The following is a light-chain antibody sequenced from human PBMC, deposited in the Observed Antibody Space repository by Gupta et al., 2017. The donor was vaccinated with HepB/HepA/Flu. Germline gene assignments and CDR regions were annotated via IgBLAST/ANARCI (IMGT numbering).Light chain of an antibody. J-gene: IGKJ4*01. CDR2: GAS. CDR3: QQYNNWPQLT. V-gene: IGKV3-15*01. CDR1: QSVNSN. Sequence: EILMTQSPATLSVSPGERATLSCRASQSVNSNLAWYQQKPGQAPRLLIYGASTRATGIPARFSGSGSGTEFTLTISSLQSEDFALYYCQQYNNWPQLTFGGGTKVEMK.